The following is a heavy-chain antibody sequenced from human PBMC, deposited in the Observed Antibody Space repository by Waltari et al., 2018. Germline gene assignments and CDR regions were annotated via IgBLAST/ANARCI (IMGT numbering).Heavy chain of an antibody. V-gene: IGHV5-51*03. D-gene: IGHD4-17*01. Sequence: EVQLVQSGAEVKKPGESLKIPCKGSGYSFTRYWLGWRPQMPGKGMEWMGIIYPGHSHTRYSPSFQGQVTISADKSISTAYLQWSSLKASDTAMYYCARVNIQYGSLDYWGQGTLVTVSS. CDR2: IYPGHSHT. CDR1: GYSFTRYW. J-gene: IGHJ4*02. CDR3: ARVNIQYGSLDY.